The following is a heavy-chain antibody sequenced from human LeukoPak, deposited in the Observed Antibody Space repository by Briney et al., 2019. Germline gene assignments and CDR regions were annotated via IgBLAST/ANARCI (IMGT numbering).Heavy chain of an antibody. J-gene: IGHJ4*02. CDR2: INPSGGST. D-gene: IGHD3-9*01. CDR3: ARGSRPVYNLLTGKRYFDY. CDR1: GYTFTTYY. Sequence: ASVTVSCKASGYTFTTYYVHWVRQAPGQGLEWMGIINPSGGSTTYAQTFRGRLTMTRDMSTSTVYMELSSLRSEDTAVYYCARGSRPVYNLLTGKRYFDYWGQGTLLTVSS. V-gene: IGHV1-46*01.